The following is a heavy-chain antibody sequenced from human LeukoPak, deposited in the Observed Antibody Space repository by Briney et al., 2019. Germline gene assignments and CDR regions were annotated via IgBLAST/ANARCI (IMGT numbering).Heavy chain of an antibody. CDR2: IYPGDSDT. CDR3: ARHEVVLPDY. Sequence: GESLKISCKGSGYIITSYWIGWVRQMAGKGLEWMGIIYPGDSDTRYSASFQVHVTISADKSISTAYLQWSSLKASDTAMYYCARHEVVLPDYWGQGTLVTVSS. D-gene: IGHD2-15*01. V-gene: IGHV5-51*01. J-gene: IGHJ4*02. CDR1: GYIITSYW.